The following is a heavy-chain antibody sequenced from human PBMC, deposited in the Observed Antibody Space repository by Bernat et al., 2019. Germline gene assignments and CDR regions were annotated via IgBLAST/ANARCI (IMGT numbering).Heavy chain of an antibody. J-gene: IGHJ4*02. V-gene: IGHV3-30*01. CDR2: ISYDGSNK. Sequence: QVQLVESGGGVVQPGRSLRLSCAASGFTFSSYAMHWVRQAPGKGLEWVAVISYDGSNKYYADSVKGRFTISRDNSKNTLYLQMNSLRAEDTAVYYCARDSHTCSSTSGYVDYWGQGSLVTVSS. D-gene: IGHD2-2*01. CDR3: ARDSHTCSSTSGYVDY. CDR1: GFTFSSYA.